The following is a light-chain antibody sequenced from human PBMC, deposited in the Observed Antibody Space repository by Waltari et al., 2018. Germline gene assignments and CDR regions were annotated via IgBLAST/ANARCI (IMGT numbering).Light chain of an antibody. CDR3: QQYGSSFS. CDR1: QIVSSSY. Sequence: EIVLTQSPGALSLSPGERATLSCRASQIVSSSYLAWYQQTPGQAPRLLIYGASSRATGIPDRFSGSGSGPDFTLTISRLEPEDFAVDYCQQYGSSFSFGRGTKLEIK. V-gene: IGKV3-20*01. J-gene: IGKJ2*01. CDR2: GAS.